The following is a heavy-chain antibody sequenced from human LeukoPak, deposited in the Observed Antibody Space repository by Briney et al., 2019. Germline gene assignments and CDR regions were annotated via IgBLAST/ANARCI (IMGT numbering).Heavy chain of an antibody. CDR2: IKQDGSEK. CDR3: ARDRGVIAMDRAFDI. D-gene: IGHD6-19*01. J-gene: IGHJ3*02. CDR1: GFTFSSYW. Sequence: GGSLRLSCAASGFTFSSYWMSWVRQAPGKGLERVANIKQDGSEKYYVDSVKGRFTISRDNAKNSLYLQMNSLRAEDTAVYYCARDRGVIAMDRAFDIWGQGTMVTVSS. V-gene: IGHV3-7*01.